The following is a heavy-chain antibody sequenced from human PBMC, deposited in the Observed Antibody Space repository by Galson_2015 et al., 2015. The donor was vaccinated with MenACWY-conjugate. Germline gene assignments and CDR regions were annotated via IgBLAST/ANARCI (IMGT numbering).Heavy chain of an antibody. CDR1: GFSLSTSGMC. Sequence: PALVKPTQTLTLTCTFSGFSLSTSGMCVSWIRQPPGKALEWLARIDWDDDKYYSTSLKTRLTISKDTSKNQVVLTMTNMDPVDTATYYCARCGYSYGYVPIDYWGQGTLVTVSS. D-gene: IGHD5-18*01. J-gene: IGHJ4*02. CDR3: ARCGYSYGYVPIDY. V-gene: IGHV2-70*11. CDR2: IDWDDDK.